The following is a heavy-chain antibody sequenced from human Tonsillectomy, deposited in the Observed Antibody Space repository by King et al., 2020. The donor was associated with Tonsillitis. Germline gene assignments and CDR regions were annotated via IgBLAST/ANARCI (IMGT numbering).Heavy chain of an antibody. CDR2: IYPGDSDT. CDR3: AMTERYSYGDRFDY. CDR1: GYSFTSYW. V-gene: IGHV5-51*03. J-gene: IGHJ4*02. Sequence: VQLVESGAEVKKPGESLKISCKGSGYSFTSYWIGWVRQMPGKGLEWMGIIYPGDSDTRDSPSFQCQVTISADKSISTAYLQWISPKASDTAMYYCAMTERYSYGDRFDYWGQGTLVTVSS. D-gene: IGHD5-18*01.